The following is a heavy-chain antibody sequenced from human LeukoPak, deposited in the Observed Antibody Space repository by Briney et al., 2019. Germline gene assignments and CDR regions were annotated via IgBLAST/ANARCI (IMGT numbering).Heavy chain of an antibody. Sequence: GGSLRLSCAASGFTFSTYCMTWLRQTPGKGLEWVANIKPDGDEKYYVDSVKGRFTISRDNAKNSLYLQMNSLRDEDTAVYYCAELGITMIGGVWGKGTTVTISS. CDR2: IKPDGDEK. D-gene: IGHD3-10*02. CDR3: AELGITMIGGV. V-gene: IGHV3-7*01. J-gene: IGHJ6*04. CDR1: GFTFSTYC.